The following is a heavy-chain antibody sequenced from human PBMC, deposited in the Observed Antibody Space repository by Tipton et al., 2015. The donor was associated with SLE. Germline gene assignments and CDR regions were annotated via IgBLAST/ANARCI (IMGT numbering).Heavy chain of an antibody. J-gene: IGHJ4*02. CDR2: ISSSGSTI. V-gene: IGHV3-11*01. CDR1: GFTFSDYY. Sequence: SLRLSCAASGFTFSDYYMSWIRQAPGKGLEWVSYISSSGSTIYYADSVKGRFTISRDNAKNSLYLQMNSLRAEDTAVYYCARAPYSSSWSAYFDYWGQGTLVTVSS. CDR3: ARAPYSSSWSAYFDY. D-gene: IGHD6-13*01.